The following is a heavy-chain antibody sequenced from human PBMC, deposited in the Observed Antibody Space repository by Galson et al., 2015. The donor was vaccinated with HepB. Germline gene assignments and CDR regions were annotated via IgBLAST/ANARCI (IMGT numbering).Heavy chain of an antibody. J-gene: IGHJ6*02. V-gene: IGHV3-30*04. CDR1: GFTFSSYA. CDR2: ISYDGSNK. D-gene: IGHD6-13*01. Sequence: SLRLSCAASGFTFSSYAMHWVRQAPGKGLEWVAVISYDGSNKYYADSVKGRFTISRDNSKNTLYLQMNSLRAEDTAVYYCARDYASSWYFRHYYGMDVWGQGTTVTVSS. CDR3: ARDYASSWYFRHYYGMDV.